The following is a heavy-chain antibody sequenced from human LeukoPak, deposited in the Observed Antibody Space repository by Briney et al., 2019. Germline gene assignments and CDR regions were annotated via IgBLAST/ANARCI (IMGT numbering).Heavy chain of an antibody. J-gene: IGHJ4*02. Sequence: SETLSLTCTVSGGSISSYYWSWMRQPPGQGLEGFGCAYYSGSTNYNHSLKSRDTISVDTAKNQFSLKRSSVTAADTSVYYCARVRGEMATDYWGQGTLVTVSS. CDR2: AYYSGST. CDR3: ARVRGEMATDY. D-gene: IGHD5-24*01. V-gene: IGHV4-59*01. CDR1: GGSISSYY.